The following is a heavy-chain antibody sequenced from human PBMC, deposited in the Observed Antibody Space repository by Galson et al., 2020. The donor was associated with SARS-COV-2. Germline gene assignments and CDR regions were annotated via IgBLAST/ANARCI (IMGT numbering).Heavy chain of an antibody. J-gene: IGHJ5*02. V-gene: IGHV3-23*01. CDR1: GFTFSSYA. Sequence: GASLKISCAASGFTFSSYAMSWVRQAPGRGLESVSTITTSGTSTYYADSVKGRFTISRDNSKNTLYLQMNSLRAEDTAVYYCAKARVPAAVKWFDPWGQGTLVTVSS. CDR2: ITTSGTST. CDR3: AKARVPAAVKWFDP. D-gene: IGHD2-2*01.